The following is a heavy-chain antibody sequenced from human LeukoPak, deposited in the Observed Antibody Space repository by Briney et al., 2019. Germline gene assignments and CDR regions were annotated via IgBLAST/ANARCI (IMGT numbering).Heavy chain of an antibody. D-gene: IGHD5-24*01. J-gene: IGHJ4*02. V-gene: IGHV3-7*04. CDR2: IKQDGSKK. CDR1: GFPFSSYW. CDR3: TRVGYIDEGIDY. Sequence: GGSLRLSCVASGFPFSSYWMTWVRQAPGKGLEWVANIKQDGSKKSYVDSVKGRFTISRDNAKNSLYLQMNSLRAEDTAIYYCTRVGYIDEGIDYWDQGTLVTVSS.